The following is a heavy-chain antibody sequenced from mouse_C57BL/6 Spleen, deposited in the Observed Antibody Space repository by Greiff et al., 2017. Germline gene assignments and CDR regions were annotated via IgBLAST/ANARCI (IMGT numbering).Heavy chain of an antibody. CDR3: ARGGYDYDGVIRGY. J-gene: IGHJ2*01. CDR1: GYTFTSYT. V-gene: IGHV1-4*01. D-gene: IGHD2-4*01. Sequence: QVQLQQSGAELARPGASVKMSCKASGYTFTSYTMHWVKQRPGQGLEWIGYINPSSGYTKYNQKFKDKATLTADKSSSTAYMQLSSLTSEDSAVYYCARGGYDYDGVIRGYWGQGTTLTVSS. CDR2: INPSSGYT.